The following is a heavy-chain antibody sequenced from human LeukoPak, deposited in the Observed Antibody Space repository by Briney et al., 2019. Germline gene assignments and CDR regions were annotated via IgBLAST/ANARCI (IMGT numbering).Heavy chain of an antibody. CDR3: ATAGTPDY. V-gene: IGHV3-48*01. Sequence: PGGSLRLSCAASGFSFSRYNMNWVRQAPGKGLEWVAYITGSSSSIYYADSVKGRFTISRDNAKNSLYLQMNSLRAEDTAVYYCATAGTPDYWGRGTLVTVSS. CDR2: ITGSSSSI. CDR1: GFSFSRYN. J-gene: IGHJ4*02. D-gene: IGHD6-13*01.